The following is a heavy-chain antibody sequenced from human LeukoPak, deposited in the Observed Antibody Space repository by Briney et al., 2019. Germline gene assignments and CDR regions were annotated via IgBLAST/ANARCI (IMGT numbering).Heavy chain of an antibody. Sequence: PSETLSLTCTVSGGSISSSSYYWGWIRQPPGKGLEWIGSIYYSGSTYYNPSLKSRVTISVDTSKSQFSLKLSSVTAADTAVYYCARQNGDYDFWGGSYYYYYMDVWGKGTTVTVSS. J-gene: IGHJ6*03. CDR1: GGSISSSSYY. D-gene: IGHD3-3*01. CDR3: ARQNGDYDFWGGSYYYYYMDV. CDR2: IYYSGST. V-gene: IGHV4-39*01.